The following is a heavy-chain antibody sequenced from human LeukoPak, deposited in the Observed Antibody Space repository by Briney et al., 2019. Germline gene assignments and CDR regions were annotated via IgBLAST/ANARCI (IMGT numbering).Heavy chain of an antibody. CDR1: GYTFTDYY. CDR3: AVAPGDY. CDR2: INSNSDYT. V-gene: IGHV1-2*02. D-gene: IGHD2-21*01. Sequence: ASVKVSCKASGYTFTDYYIHWVRQAPGQGLEWMGWINSNSDYTFYAQKFQGRVTLTRDTSISTVYMELTTLTSDGTALYYCAVAPGDYWGQGTLVSVSA. J-gene: IGHJ4*02.